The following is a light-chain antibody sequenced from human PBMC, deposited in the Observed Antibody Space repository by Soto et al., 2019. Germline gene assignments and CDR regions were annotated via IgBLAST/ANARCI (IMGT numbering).Light chain of an antibody. J-gene: IGKJ5*01. CDR2: GAS. V-gene: IGKV1-39*01. CDR1: QSISRY. Sequence: DIQMTQSPSSLSASVGDRVTITCQASQSISRYLIWYQQKPGKAPKLLIYGASSLQSGVPSRFSGSGSGTDFALTISSLQPEDFATYYCQQSYNSPITFGQGTRLEIK. CDR3: QQSYNSPIT.